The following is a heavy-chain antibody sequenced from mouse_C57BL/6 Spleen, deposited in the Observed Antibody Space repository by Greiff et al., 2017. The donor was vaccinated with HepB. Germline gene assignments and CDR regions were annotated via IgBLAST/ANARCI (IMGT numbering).Heavy chain of an antibody. J-gene: IGHJ3*01. Sequence: EVKLQESGGGLVKPGGSLKLSCAASGFTFSDYGMHWVRQAPEKGLEWVAYISSGSSTIYYADTVKGRFTISRDNAKNTLFLQMTSLSSEDTAMYYCARPRHYYGSSPFAYWGQGTLVTVSA. CDR2: ISSGSSTI. CDR3: ARPRHYYGSSPFAY. V-gene: IGHV5-17*01. CDR1: GFTFSDYG. D-gene: IGHD1-1*01.